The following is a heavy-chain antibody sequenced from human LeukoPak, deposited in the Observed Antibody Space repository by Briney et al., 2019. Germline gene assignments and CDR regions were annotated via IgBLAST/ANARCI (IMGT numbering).Heavy chain of an antibody. CDR2: ISYDGSNK. CDR3: ARDPGHLSYGMDV. V-gene: IGHV3-30-3*01. Sequence: PGGSLRLSCAASGFTFSSYAMHWVRQAPGKGLEWVAVISYDGSNKYYADSVKGRFTISRDNSKNTLYLQMNSLRAEDTAVYYCARDPGHLSYGMDVWGQGTTVTVSS. J-gene: IGHJ6*02. CDR1: GFTFSSYA. D-gene: IGHD3-10*01.